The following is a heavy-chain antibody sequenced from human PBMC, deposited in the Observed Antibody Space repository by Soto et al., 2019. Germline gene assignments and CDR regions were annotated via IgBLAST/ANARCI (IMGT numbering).Heavy chain of an antibody. Sequence: QVQLVQSGAEVTKPGSSVKVSCKASGGTFSSYTISWVRQAPGQGLECMGRIIPILGIANYAQKVQGRVTIPADKIKSTGYMELSSLRSEDTSVYYCARRSFVYVVVVDATTGSAFDIWGQGTMVTVSS. CDR3: ARRSFVYVVVVDATTGSAFDI. CDR2: IIPILGIA. V-gene: IGHV1-69*02. J-gene: IGHJ3*02. CDR1: GGTFSSYT. D-gene: IGHD2-15*01.